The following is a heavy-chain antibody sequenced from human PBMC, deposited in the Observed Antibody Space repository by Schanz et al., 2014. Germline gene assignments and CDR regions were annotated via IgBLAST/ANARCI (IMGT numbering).Heavy chain of an antibody. J-gene: IGHJ4*02. D-gene: IGHD3-10*01. Sequence: VQLVESGGGMVQPGRSLRLSCAASGFTLSRYTMHWVRQAPGKGLEWVAKIKPDGSEKLYVDSVRGRFAVSRDNVKNLLYLQMNSLRAEDTAVYYCAVLGGFGELPLDYRGQGTLVTVSS. V-gene: IGHV3-7*01. CDR2: IKPDGSEK. CDR3: AVLGGFGELPLDY. CDR1: GFTLSRYT.